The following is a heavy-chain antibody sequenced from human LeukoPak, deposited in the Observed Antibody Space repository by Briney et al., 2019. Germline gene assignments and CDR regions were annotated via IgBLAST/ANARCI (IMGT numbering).Heavy chain of an antibody. D-gene: IGHD1-14*01. CDR2: ISWNSGSI. CDR1: GFPFDDYA. CDR3: AKQAQGGYNRYFDY. Sequence: GGSLRLSCAASGFPFDDYAMHWVRQARGKGLEWVSGISWNSGSIGYADSVKGRFTISRDNAKNSLYLQMNSLRAEDTSLYYCAKQAQGGYNRYFDYWGRGTLVTVSS. V-gene: IGHV3-9*01. J-gene: IGHJ4*02.